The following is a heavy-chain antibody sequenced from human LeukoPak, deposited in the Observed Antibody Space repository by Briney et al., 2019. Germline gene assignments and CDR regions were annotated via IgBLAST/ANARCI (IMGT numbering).Heavy chain of an antibody. V-gene: IGHV1-46*01. D-gene: IGHD3-16*02. Sequence: GASVKVSCKASGYTFTSYYMHWVRQAPGQGLEWMGIINPSGGSTSYAQKFQGRVTMTRDTSTSIVYMELSSLRSEDTAVYYCARGYYDYVWGSYRYLDGYGRYDAFDIWGQGTMVTVSS. CDR1: GYTFTSYY. CDR3: ARGYYDYVWGSYRYLDGYGRYDAFDI. J-gene: IGHJ3*02. CDR2: INPSGGST.